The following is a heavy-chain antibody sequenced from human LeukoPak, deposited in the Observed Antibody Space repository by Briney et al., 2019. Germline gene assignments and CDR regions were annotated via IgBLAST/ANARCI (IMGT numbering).Heavy chain of an antibody. J-gene: IGHJ4*02. CDR3: ARLRPAYGSGSYYFDY. Sequence: PSETLSLTCTISGGSVSSSSYYWGWIRQPPGKGLEWIGSIYYSGSTYYNPSLKSRVTISVDTSKNQFSLKLSSVTAADTAVYYCARLRPAYGSGSYYFDYWGQGTLVTVSS. V-gene: IGHV4-39*01. D-gene: IGHD3-10*01. CDR2: IYYSGST. CDR1: GGSVSSSSYY.